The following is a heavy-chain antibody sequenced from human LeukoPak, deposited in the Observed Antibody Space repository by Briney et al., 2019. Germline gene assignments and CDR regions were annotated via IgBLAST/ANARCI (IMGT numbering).Heavy chain of an antibody. V-gene: IGHV1-18*01. D-gene: IGHD2-2*01. Sequence: ASVEASCKASGYTFRSYAISWVRQAPGQGLEWMGWISAYNGNRNYAQKLQGRVTMTTDTSTSTAYMELRSLRSDDTAVYYCARLIPQVVVPGAVDYWGQGTLVTVSS. CDR1: GYTFRSYA. CDR2: ISAYNGNR. CDR3: ARLIPQVVVPGAVDY. J-gene: IGHJ4*02.